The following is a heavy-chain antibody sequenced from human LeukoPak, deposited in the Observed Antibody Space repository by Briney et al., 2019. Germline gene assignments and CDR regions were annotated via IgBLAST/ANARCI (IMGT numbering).Heavy chain of an antibody. CDR2: IYYSGST. V-gene: IGHV4-59*02. J-gene: IGHJ5*02. CDR3: ARGSNWGSGRNWFDP. Sequence: PSETLSLTCTVSGGSVSSYYWSWIRQPPGKGLEWIGYIYYSGSTNYNPSLKSRVTISVDTSKNQFSLKLSSVTAADTAVYYCARGSNWGSGRNWFDPWGQGTLVTVSS. CDR1: GGSVSSYY. D-gene: IGHD7-27*01.